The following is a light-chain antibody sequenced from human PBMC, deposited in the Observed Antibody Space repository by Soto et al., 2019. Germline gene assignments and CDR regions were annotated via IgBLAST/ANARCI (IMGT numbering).Light chain of an antibody. V-gene: IGKV1-39*01. CDR1: ESISRH. CDR3: QQDYSTLAT. J-gene: IGKJ5*01. Sequence: DIQMSQSPSSLSASVGDRVTITCRAAESISRHLNWYQQKPGRAPDLLIYAASTLQNGVPSRFIGSGSGTEFTLTITGLQLEDFATYYCQQDYSTLATFGQGTRLEIK. CDR2: AAS.